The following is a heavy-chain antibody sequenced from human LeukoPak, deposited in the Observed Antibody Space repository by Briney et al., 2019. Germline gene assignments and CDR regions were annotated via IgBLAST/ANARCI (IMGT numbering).Heavy chain of an antibody. CDR2: IYYSGST. CDR1: GGSISSSSYY. V-gene: IGHV4-39*01. CDR3: ASQYCSSTSCSREPFDY. D-gene: IGHD2-2*01. J-gene: IGHJ4*02. Sequence: PSETLSLTCTVSGGSISSSSYYWGWIRQPPGKGVEWIGSIYYSGSTYYNPSLKSRVTISVDTSKNQFSLMLSSVTAADTAVYYCASQYCSSTSCSREPFDYWGQGTLVTVSS.